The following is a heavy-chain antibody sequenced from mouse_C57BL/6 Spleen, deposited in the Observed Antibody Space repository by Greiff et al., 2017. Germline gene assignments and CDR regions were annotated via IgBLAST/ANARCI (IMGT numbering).Heavy chain of an antibody. D-gene: IGHD2-3*01. CDR3: TEWDGYYLYFDV. CDR1: GFTFSNYW. J-gene: IGHJ1*03. V-gene: IGHV6-3*01. CDR2: IRLKSDNYAT. Sequence: EVKLVESGGGLVQPGGSMKLSCVASGFTFSNYWMNWVRQSPEKGLEWVAQIRLKSDNYATHYAESVKGRFTISRDDSKSSVYLQMNNLRAEDTGIYYCTEWDGYYLYFDVWGTGTTVTVSS.